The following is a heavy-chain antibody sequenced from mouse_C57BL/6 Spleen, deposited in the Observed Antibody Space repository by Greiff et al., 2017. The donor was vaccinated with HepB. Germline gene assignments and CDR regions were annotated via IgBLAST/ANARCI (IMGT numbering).Heavy chain of an antibody. V-gene: IGHV1-62-2*01. D-gene: IGHD1-1*01. J-gene: IGHJ3*01. CDR1: GYTFTEYT. CDR2: FYPGSGSI. Sequence: QVQLQQSGAELVKPGASVKLSCKASGYTFTEYTIHWVKQRSGQGLEWIGWFYPGSGSIKYNEKFKDKATLTADKSSSTVYMELSRLTSEDSAVYFCARYEAGYYGSSYSWFAYWGQGTLVTVSA. CDR3: ARYEAGYYGSSYSWFAY.